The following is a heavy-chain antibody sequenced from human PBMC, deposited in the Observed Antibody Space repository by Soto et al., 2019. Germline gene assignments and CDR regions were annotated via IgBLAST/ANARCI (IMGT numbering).Heavy chain of an antibody. V-gene: IGHV1-2*02. Sequence: ASVKVSCKASGYTFTGFYMHWVRQAPGQGLEWMGWINPNNGGTNYAQKFQGRVTMTRDTSINTAYLELSSLKSDDTAVYYCASHRRGSAIDYWGQGTQVTVSS. CDR3: ASHRRGSAIDY. CDR2: INPNNGGT. CDR1: GYTFTGFY. J-gene: IGHJ4*02. D-gene: IGHD3-16*01.